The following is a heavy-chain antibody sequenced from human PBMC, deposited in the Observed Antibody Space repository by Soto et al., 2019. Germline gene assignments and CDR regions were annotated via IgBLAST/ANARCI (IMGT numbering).Heavy chain of an antibody. Sequence: QVQLVESGGGLVKPGGSLRPSCASSGFTFSDYYMSWIRQAPGKGLEWVSYISSSGSTVYYADSVKGRFTISRDNAKNSLYLQMNSLRAEDTAVYYCARDAVVPADDYFDYWGQGTLVTVSS. D-gene: IGHD2-2*01. V-gene: IGHV3-11*01. CDR3: ARDAVVPADDYFDY. J-gene: IGHJ4*02. CDR1: GFTFSDYY. CDR2: ISSSGSTV.